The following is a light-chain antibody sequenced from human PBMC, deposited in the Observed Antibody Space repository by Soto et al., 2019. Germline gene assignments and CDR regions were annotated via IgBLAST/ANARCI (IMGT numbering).Light chain of an antibody. CDR2: GAS. CDR1: QNVYSNF. Sequence: VLTQSPGTLSLSPGERATLSCRASQNVYSNFVGWYQQRPGQAPRLLISGASTRAPDIPDRFSGSGSGTDFTRTISRLEPDDFAVYYCHQYCKSPLTFGPGTK. J-gene: IGKJ3*01. CDR3: HQYCKSPLT. V-gene: IGKV3-20*01.